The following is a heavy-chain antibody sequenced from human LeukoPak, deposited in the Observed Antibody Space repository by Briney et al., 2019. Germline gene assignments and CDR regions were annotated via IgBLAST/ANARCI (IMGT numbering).Heavy chain of an antibody. Sequence: SETLSLTCTVSGGSISSGGYYWSWIRQHPGKGLDWIGYIYYSGSTYYNPSLKSRVTISVDTSKNQFSLKLSSVTAADTAVYYCASRTPPALWFGELLSEWYFDLWGRGTLVTVSS. CDR3: ASRTPPALWFGELLSEWYFDL. D-gene: IGHD3-10*01. J-gene: IGHJ2*01. CDR1: GGSISSGGYY. CDR2: IYYSGST. V-gene: IGHV4-31*03.